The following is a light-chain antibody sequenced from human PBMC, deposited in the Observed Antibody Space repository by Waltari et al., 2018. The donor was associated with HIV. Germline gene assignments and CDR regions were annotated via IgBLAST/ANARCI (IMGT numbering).Light chain of an antibody. J-gene: IGLJ3*02. CDR1: SSNIGSNY. CDR2: RNN. Sequence: QSVLTQPPSASGTSGQRVTISCSGSSSNIGSNYIYWYQQLPGTAPKLLIYRNNQRPSGVPDRFSGSKSGTSASLAISGLRSEDEADYSCAAWDDSLSGWVFGGGTKLTVL. CDR3: AAWDDSLSGWV. V-gene: IGLV1-47*01.